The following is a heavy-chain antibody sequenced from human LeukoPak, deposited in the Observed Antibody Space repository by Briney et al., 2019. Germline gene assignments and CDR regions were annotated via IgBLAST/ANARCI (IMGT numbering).Heavy chain of an antibody. CDR3: TTLGVTAILYYYYGMDV. CDR1: GFTFSNAW. Sequence: GGSLRLSCAASGFTFSNAWMSWVRQAPGKGLEWVGRIKSKTDGGTTDYAAPVKGRFTISRDDSKNTLYLQMNSLKTEDTAVHYCTTLGVTAILYYYYGMDVWGQGTTVTVSS. CDR2: IKSKTDGGTT. D-gene: IGHD2-21*02. J-gene: IGHJ6*02. V-gene: IGHV3-15*01.